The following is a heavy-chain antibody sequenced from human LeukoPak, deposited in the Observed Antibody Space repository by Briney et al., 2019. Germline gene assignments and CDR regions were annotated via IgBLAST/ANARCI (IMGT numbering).Heavy chain of an antibody. CDR3: ARSGSYSTGFDY. Sequence: GGSLKLSCAASGLTFSSYDMYWVRQATGQGLEWVSGIGTGGDPSYPGSVKGRFTISRENGKNSLYLQMNSLRAGDTAVYYCARSGSYSTGFDYWGQGTLVTVSS. J-gene: IGHJ4*02. CDR2: IGTGGDP. V-gene: IGHV3-13*05. CDR1: GLTFSSYD. D-gene: IGHD1-26*01.